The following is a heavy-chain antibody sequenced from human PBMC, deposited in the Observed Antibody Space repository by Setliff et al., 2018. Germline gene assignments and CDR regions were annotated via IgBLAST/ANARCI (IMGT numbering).Heavy chain of an antibody. CDR2: IYWDDDK. CDR1: GGSISSYY. V-gene: IGHV4-59*01. Sequence: PSETLSLTCTVSGGSISSYYWSWIRQPPGKGLEWLALIYWDDDKRYSPSLKSRVTISVDTSKNQFSLKLSSVTAADTAVYYCARESYYGSGYNYWGQGTLVTVSS. J-gene: IGHJ4*02. CDR3: ARESYYGSGYNY. D-gene: IGHD3-10*01.